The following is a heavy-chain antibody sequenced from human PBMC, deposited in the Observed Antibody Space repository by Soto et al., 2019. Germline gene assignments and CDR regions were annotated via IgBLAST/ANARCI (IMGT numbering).Heavy chain of an antibody. J-gene: IGHJ4*02. D-gene: IGHD3-22*01. V-gene: IGHV1-18*01. Sequence: ASVKVSCKASGYTFTSYGISWVRQAPGQGLEWMGWISAYNGNTNYAQKLQGRVTMTTETSTSTAYMELRSLRSDETAVYYCARDRYYYDSSGYSGSDYWGQGTLVTVSS. CDR1: GYTFTSYG. CDR3: ARDRYYYDSSGYSGSDY. CDR2: ISAYNGNT.